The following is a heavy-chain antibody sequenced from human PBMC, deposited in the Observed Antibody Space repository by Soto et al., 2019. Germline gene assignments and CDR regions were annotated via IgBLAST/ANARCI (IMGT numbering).Heavy chain of an antibody. Sequence: GGSLRLSCAASGFTFSGSAMHWVRQASGKGLEWVGRIRSKANSYATAYAASVKGRFTISRDDSKNTAYLQMNSLKTEDTAVYYCTRPRDYYDSSGYYYWFDPWGQGTLVTVS. J-gene: IGHJ5*02. CDR2: IRSKANSYAT. V-gene: IGHV3-73*01. D-gene: IGHD3-22*01. CDR1: GFTFSGSA. CDR3: TRPRDYYDSSGYYYWFDP.